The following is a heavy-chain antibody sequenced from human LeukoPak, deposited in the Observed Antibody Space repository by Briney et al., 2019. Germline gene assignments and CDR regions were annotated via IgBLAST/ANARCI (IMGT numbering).Heavy chain of an antibody. CDR2: INHSGST. CDR3: ARDRWYSSSSKERRWFDP. D-gene: IGHD6-6*01. Sequence: PSETLSLTCAVYGGSFSGYCWSWIRQPPGKGLEWIGEINHSGSTNYNPSLKSRVTISVDTSKNQFSLKLSSVTAADTAVYYCARDRWYSSSSKERRWFDPWGQGTLVTVSS. V-gene: IGHV4-34*01. J-gene: IGHJ5*02. CDR1: GGSFSGYC.